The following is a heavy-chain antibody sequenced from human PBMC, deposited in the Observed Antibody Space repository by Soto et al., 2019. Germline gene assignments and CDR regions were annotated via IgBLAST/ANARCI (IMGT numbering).Heavy chain of an antibody. J-gene: IGHJ4*02. V-gene: IGHV3-23*01. CDR1: GFTFTGYS. D-gene: IGHD1-1*01. CDR3: ARSLGDHWDEYYFDY. CDR2: LSGTGYNT. Sequence: VQVLESGGDLVQPGGSLRLSCAASGFTFTGYSMSWVRQAPGKGLEWVSGLSGTGYNTYYADTVQGRFTISRDNSKNTLYLQMDSLRAEDTALYYCARSLGDHWDEYYFDYWGQGTLVTVSS.